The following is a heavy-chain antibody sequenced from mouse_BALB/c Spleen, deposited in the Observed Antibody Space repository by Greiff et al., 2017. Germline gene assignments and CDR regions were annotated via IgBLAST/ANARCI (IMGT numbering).Heavy chain of an antibody. Sequence: VKLVESGAELMKPGASVKISCKATGYTFSSYWIEWVKQRPGHGLEWIGEILPGSGSTNYNEKFKGKATFTADTSSNTAYMQLSSLTSEDSAVYYCARGNYRYDYYAMDYWGQGTSVTVSS. CDR3: ARGNYRYDYYAMDY. J-gene: IGHJ4*01. D-gene: IGHD2-14*01. V-gene: IGHV1-9*01. CDR2: ILPGSGST. CDR1: GYTFSSYW.